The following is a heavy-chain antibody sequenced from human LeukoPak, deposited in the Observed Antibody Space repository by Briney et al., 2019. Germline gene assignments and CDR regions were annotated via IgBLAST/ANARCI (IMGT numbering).Heavy chain of an antibody. D-gene: IGHD6-25*01. J-gene: IGHJ4*02. CDR3: VKDVSSASPYYFDY. CDR1: GFTFSSYG. CDR2: ISGSGGST. V-gene: IGHV3-23*01. Sequence: GGSLRLSCAASGFTFSSYGMSWVRQAPGKGLEWVSAISGSGGSTYYADSVKGRFTISRDTSKNTLYLQMSSLTAEDTALYYCVKDVSSASPYYFDYWGRGTLVAVSS.